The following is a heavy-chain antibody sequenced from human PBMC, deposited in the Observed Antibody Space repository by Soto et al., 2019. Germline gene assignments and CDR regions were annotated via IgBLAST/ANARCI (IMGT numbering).Heavy chain of an antibody. CDR1: GGTFSSYA. CDR3: ARDPYCSGGSCYNVKTVTTQN. J-gene: IGHJ4*02. D-gene: IGHD2-15*01. CDR2: IIPIFGTA. V-gene: IGHV1-69*01. Sequence: QVQLVQSGAEVKKPGSSVKVSCKASGGTFSSYAISWVRQAPGQGLEWMGEIIPIFGTANYAPKLQGRVKIPADESMSTAYVELSSLRSEDTAVYYCARDPYCSGGSCYNVKTVTTQNWGQGTLVTVSS.